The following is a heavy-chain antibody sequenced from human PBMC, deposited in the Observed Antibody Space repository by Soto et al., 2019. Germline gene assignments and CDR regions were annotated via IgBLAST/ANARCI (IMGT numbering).Heavy chain of an antibody. CDR3: ARHMTTLTTFDY. V-gene: IGHV4-59*01. Sequence: SLTCAVSGGSISSYYWSWIRQPPGKGLEWIGYIYYSGSTNYNPSLKSRVTISVDTSKNQFSLKVSSVTAADTAVYYCARHMTTLTTFDYWGQGTLVTVSS. CDR2: IYYSGST. J-gene: IGHJ4*02. CDR1: GGSISSYY. D-gene: IGHD4-17*01.